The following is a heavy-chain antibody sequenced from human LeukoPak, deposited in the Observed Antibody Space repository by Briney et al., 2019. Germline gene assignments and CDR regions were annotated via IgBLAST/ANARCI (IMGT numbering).Heavy chain of an antibody. CDR2: IYYSGNS. D-gene: IGHD1-1*01. CDR1: GGSLRGYH. Sequence: PSETLFLTCTVSGGSLRGYHWGWIREPPGRGLEWIGYIYYSGNSDYNPSLKSRVSISVDTSKNQLSLKLSSVTAADTAVYHCARAHSNNWHVDYWGQGTLVTVSS. V-gene: IGHV4-59*01. CDR3: ARAHSNNWHVDY. J-gene: IGHJ4*02.